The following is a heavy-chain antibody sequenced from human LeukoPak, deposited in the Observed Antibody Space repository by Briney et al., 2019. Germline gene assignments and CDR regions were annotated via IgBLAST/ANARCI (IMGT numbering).Heavy chain of an antibody. CDR1: GVSISSGDYY. J-gene: IGHJ3*02. Sequence: PSETLSLTCTVSGVSISSGDYYWSWIRQPPGKGLEWIGYIYYSGSTYYNPSLKSRVTISVDTSKNQFSLKLSSVTAADTAVYYCAREPNYYDSSGYALADAFDIWGQGTMVTVSS. CDR2: IYYSGST. D-gene: IGHD3-22*01. CDR3: AREPNYYDSSGYALADAFDI. V-gene: IGHV4-30-4*01.